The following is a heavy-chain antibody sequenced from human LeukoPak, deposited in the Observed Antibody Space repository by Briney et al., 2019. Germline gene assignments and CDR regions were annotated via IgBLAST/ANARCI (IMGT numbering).Heavy chain of an antibody. J-gene: IGHJ3*02. D-gene: IGHD2-15*01. V-gene: IGHV3-23*01. Sequence: GGSLRLSCAASGFTFSSYGMSWVRQAPGKGLEWVSAISGSGGSTYYADSVKGRFTISRDNSKNTLYLQMNSLRAEDTAVYYCAKPGYCSGGSCYGIAFDIWGQGTMVTVSS. CDR2: ISGSGGST. CDR3: AKPGYCSGGSCYGIAFDI. CDR1: GFTFSSYG.